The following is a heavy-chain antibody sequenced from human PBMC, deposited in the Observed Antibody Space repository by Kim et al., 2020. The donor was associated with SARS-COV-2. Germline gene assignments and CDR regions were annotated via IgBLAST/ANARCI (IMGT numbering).Heavy chain of an antibody. Sequence: SETLSLTCTVSGGSISSYYWSWIRQPPGKGLEWIGYIYYSGSTNYNPSLKSRVTISVDTSKNQFSLKLSSVTAADTAVYYCAREVASSSWIPGSSGAFDIWGQGTMVTVSS. D-gene: IGHD6-13*01. J-gene: IGHJ3*02. V-gene: IGHV4-59*01. CDR2: IYYSGST. CDR1: GGSISSYY. CDR3: AREVASSSWIPGSSGAFDI.